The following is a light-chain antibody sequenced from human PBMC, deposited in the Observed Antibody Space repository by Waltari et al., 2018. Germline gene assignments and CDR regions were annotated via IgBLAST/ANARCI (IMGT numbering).Light chain of an antibody. Sequence: DIVMTQSLDSMAVSLGERATINCKSSKNVLFTSNDKNYLAWYKQKPEQPPKLLIYWASTRKSGVPDRFSGSGSGTDFTLTISSLQAEDVAVYYCQQYYNPPLTFGGGTKVEIK. V-gene: IGKV4-1*01. J-gene: IGKJ4*01. CDR2: WAS. CDR3: QQYYNPPLT. CDR1: KNVLFTSNDKNY.